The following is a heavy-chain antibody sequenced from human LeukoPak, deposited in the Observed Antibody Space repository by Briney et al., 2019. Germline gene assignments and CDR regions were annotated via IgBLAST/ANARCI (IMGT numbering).Heavy chain of an antibody. CDR3: AKYVSYYYDSRGYYPPQGYFDY. J-gene: IGHJ4*02. V-gene: IGHV3-23*01. Sequence: PGGSLRLSCTVSGFTLSSYEMSWIRQAPGKGLEWVSAISGSGGSTYYADSVKGRFTISRDNSKSTVYLQMNSLRAEDTAVYYCAKYVSYYYDSRGYYPPQGYFDYWGQGTLVTVSS. CDR1: GFTLSSYE. D-gene: IGHD3-22*01. CDR2: ISGSGGST.